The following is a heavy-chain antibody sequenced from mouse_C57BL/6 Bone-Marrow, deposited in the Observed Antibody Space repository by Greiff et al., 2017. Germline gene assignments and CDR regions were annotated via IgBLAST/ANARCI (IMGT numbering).Heavy chain of an antibody. J-gene: IGHJ1*03. CDR3: TRARLYYYGSRWYFDV. Sequence: EVQRVESGEGLVKPGGSLKLSCAASGFTFSSYAMSWVRQTPEKRLEWVAYISSGGDYIYYADTVKGRFTISRDNARNTLYLQMSSLKSEDTAMYYCTRARLYYYGSRWYFDVWGTGTTVTVSS. V-gene: IGHV5-9-1*02. CDR2: ISSGGDYI. CDR1: GFTFSSYA. D-gene: IGHD1-1*01.